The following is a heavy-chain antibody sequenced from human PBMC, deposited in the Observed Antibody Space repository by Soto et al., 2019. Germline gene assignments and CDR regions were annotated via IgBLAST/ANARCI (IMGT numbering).Heavy chain of an antibody. J-gene: IGHJ6*02. CDR3: ATQKEWIQLWDYYYYGMDV. Sequence: PSETLSLTCAVYGGSFSGYYWSWIRQPPGKGLEWIGEINHSGSTNYNPSLKSRVTISVDTSKNQFSLKLSSVTAADTAVYYCATQKEWIQLWDYYYYGMDVWGQGTTVTVSS. V-gene: IGHV4-34*01. CDR2: INHSGST. CDR1: GGSFSGYY. D-gene: IGHD5-18*01.